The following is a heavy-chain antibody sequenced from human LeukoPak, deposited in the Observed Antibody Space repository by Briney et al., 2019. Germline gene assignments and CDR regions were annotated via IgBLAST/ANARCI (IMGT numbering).Heavy chain of an antibody. CDR2: INTNTGGT. CDR3: ARGGSFDEFDI. V-gene: IGHV1-2*02. Sequence: GASVKVSCKASGYRFTDYWIQWVRQAPGQGLEWIGWINTNTGGTVYAQKFQGRVTMTRDTSLTTSYMDLSRLTSDDTAVYYCARGGSFDEFDIWGQGKMVIVSS. D-gene: IGHD3-10*01. J-gene: IGHJ3*02. CDR1: GYRFTDYW.